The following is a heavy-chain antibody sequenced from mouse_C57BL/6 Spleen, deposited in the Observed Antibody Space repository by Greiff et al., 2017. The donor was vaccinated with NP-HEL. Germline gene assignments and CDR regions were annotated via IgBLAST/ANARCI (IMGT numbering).Heavy chain of an antibody. V-gene: IGHV1-55*01. CDR3: ARDDGYYYCDY. CDR2: IYPGSGST. D-gene: IGHD2-3*01. J-gene: IGHJ2*01. CDR1: GYTFTSYW. Sequence: QVQLQQPGAELVKPGASVKMSCKASGYTFTSYWITWVKQRPGQGLEWIGDIYPGSGSTNYNEKFKSKATMTVDTSSSTAYLQLSSLTSEDSAVYYCARDDGYYYCDYWGQGTTLTVSS.